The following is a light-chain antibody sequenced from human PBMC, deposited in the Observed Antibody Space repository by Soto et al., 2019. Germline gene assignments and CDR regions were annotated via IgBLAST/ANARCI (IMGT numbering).Light chain of an antibody. CDR3: QQYLTSPKT. V-gene: IGKV3-20*01. Sequence: IVLMQSPGTLSFSPGERATLSCRARQSVSSSNLAWYQQKHAQAPRLIIYAASRRAPGIPERFSGSGSGTDLTLTIGRLEPEDCEVYDCQQYLTSPKTFGQGTKVDIK. CDR2: AAS. J-gene: IGKJ1*01. CDR1: QSVSSSN.